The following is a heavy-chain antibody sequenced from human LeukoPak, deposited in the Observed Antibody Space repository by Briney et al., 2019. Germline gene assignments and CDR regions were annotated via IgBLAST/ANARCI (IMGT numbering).Heavy chain of an antibody. CDR3: AGTDYYDSSGPRADYFDY. J-gene: IGHJ4*02. D-gene: IGHD3-22*01. V-gene: IGHV4-59*12. CDR1: GGSISSYY. Sequence: SETLSLTCTVSGGSISSYYWSWIRQPPGKGLEWIAYISDIGSINYNPSLKSRVTISLDTSKNQFSLKLSSVTAADTAVYYCAGTDYYDSSGPRADYFDYWGQGTLVTVSS. CDR2: ISDIGSI.